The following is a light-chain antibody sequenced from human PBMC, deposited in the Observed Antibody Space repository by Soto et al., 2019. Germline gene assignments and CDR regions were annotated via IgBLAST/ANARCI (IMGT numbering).Light chain of an antibody. Sequence: QSVLTQPPSASGTPGQWVTISCSGSSSNIGRDNVHWYQQLPGTAPKLLIYINNQRPSGVPDGLSGSKSGTTASLPISGLLSEDEADYYCCTWDGSLSGLVFGGGTKLTV. J-gene: IGLJ3*02. CDR2: INN. V-gene: IGLV1-47*02. CDR3: CTWDGSLSGLV. CDR1: SSNIGRDN.